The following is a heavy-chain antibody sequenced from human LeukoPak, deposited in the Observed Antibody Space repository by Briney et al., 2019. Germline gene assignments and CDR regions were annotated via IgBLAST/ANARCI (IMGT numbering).Heavy chain of an antibody. V-gene: IGHV4-59*01. CDR2: IYYSGST. D-gene: IGHD3-10*01. J-gene: IGHJ4*02. CDR1: GGAISSYY. CDR3: ARAKHNRYYYGSGSYYKSRPYYFDY. Sequence: SETLSLTCTVSGGAISSYYWSWIRQPPGKGLEWIGYIYYSGSTNYDPSLKSRVTISVDTSKNQFSLKLSSVTAADTAVYYCARAKHNRYYYGSGSYYKSRPYYFDYWGQGTLVTVSS.